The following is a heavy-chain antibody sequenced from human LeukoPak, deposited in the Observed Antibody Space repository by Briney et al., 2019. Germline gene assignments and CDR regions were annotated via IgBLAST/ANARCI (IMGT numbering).Heavy chain of an antibody. CDR1: GASIRSGDYY. Sequence: NPSETLSLTCTVSGASIRSGDYYWSWIRQPPGKGLEWIGYIYYSGSTYYNPSLKSRVTISVDTSKNQFSLKLSSVTAADTAVYYCAREMTTVTLFDYWGQGTLVTVSS. V-gene: IGHV4-30-4*01. J-gene: IGHJ4*02. CDR3: AREMTTVTLFDY. D-gene: IGHD4-11*01. CDR2: IYYSGST.